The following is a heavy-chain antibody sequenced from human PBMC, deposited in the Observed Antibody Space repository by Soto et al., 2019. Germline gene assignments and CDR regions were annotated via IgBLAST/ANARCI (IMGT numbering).Heavy chain of an antibody. V-gene: IGHV2-5*02. CDR3: SHIVVAGLGYYFDY. Sequence: QITLKESGPTLVKPTQTLTLTCTFSGFSLSTTRVAVGCIRQPPGKALESLALIYWDDDKRYSPFLKSRLTITKDTSKNQVVLTMTNMDPVDTATYYCSHIVVAGLGYYFDYWGQGTLVTVSS. CDR1: GFSLSTTRVA. J-gene: IGHJ4*02. D-gene: IGHD6-19*01. CDR2: IYWDDDK.